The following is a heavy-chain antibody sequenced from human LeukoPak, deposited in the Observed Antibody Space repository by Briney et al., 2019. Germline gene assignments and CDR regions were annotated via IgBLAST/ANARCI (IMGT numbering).Heavy chain of an antibody. CDR2: INHSGST. CDR1: GGSFSGYY. J-gene: IGHJ4*02. CDR3: ARRWNYDFWSGYYNYFDY. V-gene: IGHV4-34*01. Sequence: TSETLSLTCAVYGGSFSGYYWSWIRQPPGKGLEWIGEINHSGSTNYNPSLKSRVTISVDTSKNQFSLKLSSVTAADTAVYYCARRWNYDFWSGYYNYFDYWGQGTLVTVSS. D-gene: IGHD3-3*01.